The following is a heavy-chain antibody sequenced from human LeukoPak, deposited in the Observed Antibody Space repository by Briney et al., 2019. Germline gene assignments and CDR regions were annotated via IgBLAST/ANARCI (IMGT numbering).Heavy chain of an antibody. CDR1: GYTFTGYY. CDR3: ATDIPQRVTVVSPNFDY. D-gene: IGHD4-23*01. J-gene: IGHJ4*02. Sequence: GASVKVSCKASGYTFTGYYMHWVRQAPGQGLEWMGWINPNSGGTNYAQKFQGRVTMTRDTSISTAYMELSRLRSDDTAVYYCATDIPQRVTVVSPNFDYWGQGTLVTVSS. CDR2: INPNSGGT. V-gene: IGHV1-2*02.